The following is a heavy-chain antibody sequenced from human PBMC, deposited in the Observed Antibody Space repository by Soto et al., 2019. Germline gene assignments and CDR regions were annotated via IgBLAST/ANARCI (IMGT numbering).Heavy chain of an antibody. D-gene: IGHD6-25*01. J-gene: IGHJ4*02. Sequence: QVQLQQWGAGLLKPSETLSLTCAVCGGSLSGYYWNWIRRPPGQGLEWIGEITHSGSINYNPSLKSRILLAVDTAKYEFTLELNSVPAADTGVYYWAGGVPAAYSGQGTLFTVS. CDR3: AGGVPAAY. CDR2: ITHSGSI. V-gene: IGHV4-34*01. CDR1: GGSLSGYY.